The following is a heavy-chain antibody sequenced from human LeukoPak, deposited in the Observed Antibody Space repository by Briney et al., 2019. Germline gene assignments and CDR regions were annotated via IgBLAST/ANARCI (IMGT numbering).Heavy chain of an antibody. CDR2: ISSNGGST. CDR1: GFTFSSYA. J-gene: IGHJ6*03. Sequence: PGGSLRLSCAASGFTFSSYAMHWVRQAPGKGLEYVSAISSNGGSTYYANSVKGRFTISRDNSKNALYLQMGSLRAEDMAVYYCARGGVVVPAAMSGYMDVWGKGTTVTVSS. D-gene: IGHD2-2*01. V-gene: IGHV3-64*01. CDR3: ARGGVVVPAAMSGYMDV.